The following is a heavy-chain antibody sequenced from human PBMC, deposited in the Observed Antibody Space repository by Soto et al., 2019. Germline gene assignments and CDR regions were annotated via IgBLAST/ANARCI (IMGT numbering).Heavy chain of an antibody. CDR3: ARARRSAMVRGASFDY. CDR1: GGSISSSSYY. CDR2: IYYSGST. Sequence: QLQLQESGPGLVKPSETLSLTCTVSGGSISSSSYYWGWIRQPPGKGLEWIGSIYYSGSTYYNPSVKSRVTISVDTSKNQCSLKLSCVTAADTAVYYCARARRSAMVRGASFDYWGQGTLVTVSS. D-gene: IGHD3-10*01. J-gene: IGHJ4*02. V-gene: IGHV4-39*01.